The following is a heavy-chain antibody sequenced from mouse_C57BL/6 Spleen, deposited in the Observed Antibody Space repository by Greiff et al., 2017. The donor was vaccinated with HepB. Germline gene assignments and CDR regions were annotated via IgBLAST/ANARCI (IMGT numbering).Heavy chain of an antibody. CDR1: GFTFSSYA. CDR2: ISSGGDYI. V-gene: IGHV5-9-1*02. Sequence: EVMLVESGEGLVKPGGSLKLSCAASGFTFSSYAMSWVRQTPEKRLEWVAYISSGGDYIYYADTVKGRFTISRDNARNTLYLQMSSLKSEDTAMYNCTAIYYYGSDYFDYWGQGTTLTVSS. D-gene: IGHD1-1*01. CDR3: TAIYYYGSDYFDY. J-gene: IGHJ2*01.